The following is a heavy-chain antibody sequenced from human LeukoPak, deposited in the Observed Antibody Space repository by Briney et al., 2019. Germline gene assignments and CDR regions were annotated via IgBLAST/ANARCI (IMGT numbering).Heavy chain of an antibody. Sequence: ASVKVSCKASGYTFTGYYMHWARQAPGQGLEWMGWINPSSGGTNYAQKFQGRVTMTRDTSISTAYMELSRLRSDDTAVYYCARAGFGELPSYGMDVWGQGTTVTVSS. V-gene: IGHV1-2*02. CDR1: GYTFTGYY. CDR2: INPSSGGT. D-gene: IGHD3-10*01. CDR3: ARAGFGELPSYGMDV. J-gene: IGHJ6*02.